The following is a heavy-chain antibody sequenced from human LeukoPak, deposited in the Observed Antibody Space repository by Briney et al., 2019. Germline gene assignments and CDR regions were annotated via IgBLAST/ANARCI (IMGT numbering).Heavy chain of an antibody. CDR3: AREARYCSGGSYYSVYYFDY. Sequence: ASVKVSCKASGYTFTSYDINWVRQATGQGLEWMGWMNPNSGNTGYAQKFQGRVTMTRNTSISTAYMELSSLRSEDTAVYYCAREARYCSGGSYYSVYYFDYWGQGTLVTVSS. D-gene: IGHD2-15*01. V-gene: IGHV1-8*01. CDR2: MNPNSGNT. CDR1: GYTFTSYD. J-gene: IGHJ4*02.